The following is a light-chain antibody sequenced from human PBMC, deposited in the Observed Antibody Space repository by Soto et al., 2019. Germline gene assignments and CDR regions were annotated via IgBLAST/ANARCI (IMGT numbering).Light chain of an antibody. V-gene: IGKV1-5*03. CDR3: QHYNTYPWT. J-gene: IGKJ1*01. CDR1: QSISSW. Sequence: IHMTHSPAILSASVLYRVTITFLASQSISSWLAWYQQKPGKAPNLLIYKASHLENGVPSRFSGSGSGTEFTLTISSLQPGDFATYYCQHYNTYPWTFGQGTKVDIK. CDR2: KAS.